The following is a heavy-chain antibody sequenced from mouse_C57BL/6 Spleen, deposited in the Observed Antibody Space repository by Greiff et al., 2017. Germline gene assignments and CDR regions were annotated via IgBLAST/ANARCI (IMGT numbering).Heavy chain of an antibody. Sequence: VKLVEPGAELVKPGASVKLSCTASGFNIKDYYMHWVKQRPEQGLEWIGRIDPGGGGTKYAPKFQGKATLTADTSSSTAYLQLSSLTSEDTAVYYCALDGDNYWGQGTPLTVSS. D-gene: IGHD3-3*01. J-gene: IGHJ2*01. V-gene: IGHV14-2*02. CDR3: ALDGDNY. CDR1: GFNIKDYY. CDR2: IDPGGGGT.